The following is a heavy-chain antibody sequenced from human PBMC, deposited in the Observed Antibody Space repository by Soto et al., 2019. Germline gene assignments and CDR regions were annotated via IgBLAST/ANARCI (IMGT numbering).Heavy chain of an antibody. V-gene: IGHV3-23*01. Sequence: QLLESGGGLVQPGGSLRLSCAASGFTFSSYSMNWVRQAPGKGLQWVVTVGGGGDNIFYADSVKGRFTISRDDSQNMVFLQMNSLRPEDTAVYFCAKRDSGSGRSPPLINYWGQGTLVTVSS. CDR1: GFTFSSYS. D-gene: IGHD3-10*01. J-gene: IGHJ4*02. CDR2: VGGGGDNI. CDR3: AKRDSGSGRSPPLINY.